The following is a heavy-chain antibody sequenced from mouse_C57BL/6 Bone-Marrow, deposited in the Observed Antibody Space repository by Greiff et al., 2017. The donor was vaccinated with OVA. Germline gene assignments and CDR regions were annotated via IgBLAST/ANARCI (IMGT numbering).Heavy chain of an antibody. J-gene: IGHJ4*01. CDR1: GYTFTNYW. V-gene: IGHV1-63*01. CDR3: ARTTVVGGDYAMDY. CDR2: IYPGGGYT. Sequence: QVQLQQSGAELVRPGTSVKMSCKASGYTFTNYWIGWAKQRPGHGLEWIGDIYPGGGYTNYNEKFKGKATLTADKSSSTAYMQFSSLTSEDSAISYCARTTVVGGDYAMDYWGQGTSVTVSS. D-gene: IGHD1-1*01.